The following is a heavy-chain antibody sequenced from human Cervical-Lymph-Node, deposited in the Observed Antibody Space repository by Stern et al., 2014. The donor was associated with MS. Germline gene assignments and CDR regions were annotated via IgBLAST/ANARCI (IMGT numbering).Heavy chain of an antibody. D-gene: IGHD3-10*01. CDR3: ARGGRGVGLEY. CDR2: VSYYGTQR. Sequence: QVQLVESGGGVVQPGGSLRLSCVVSGFTFSTYAMHWVRQAPGKGLEWVAFVSYYGTQRNSTDSVKARFTISRDNSKNTLYLHMNSLRDEDTAVYFCARGGRGVGLEYWGQGALVTVSS. J-gene: IGHJ4*02. CDR1: GFTFSTYA. V-gene: IGHV3-30-3*01.